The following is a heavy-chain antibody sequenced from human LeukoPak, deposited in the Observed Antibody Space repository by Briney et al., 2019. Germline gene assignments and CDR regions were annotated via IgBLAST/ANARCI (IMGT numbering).Heavy chain of an antibody. CDR2: IYHSGST. D-gene: IGHD2-2*03. CDR1: GGSISSSDW. Sequence: SGTLALTRAVSGGSISSSDWWSWVRQPPGKGLEWIGEIYHSGSTNYNPALKSRVTISVDTSKNQFSLKLSSVTAADTAVYYCARVLGYCSSTSCYGVKGRYYFDYWGQGTLVTVSS. CDR3: ARVLGYCSSTSCYGVKGRYYFDY. J-gene: IGHJ4*02. V-gene: IGHV4-4*02.